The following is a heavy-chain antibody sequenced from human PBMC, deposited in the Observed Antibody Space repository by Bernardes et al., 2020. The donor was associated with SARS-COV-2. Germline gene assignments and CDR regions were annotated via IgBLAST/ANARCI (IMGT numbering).Heavy chain of an antibody. CDR2: PSGSGASP. D-gene: IGHD1-26*01. CDR1: GFAFRRSA. J-gene: IGHJ4*02. Sequence: GYSLLLSCAASGFAFRRSALSWVRQAPGPGLEWVSFPSGSGASPYYADSVKGRFTISRDNSKNTLYLQMDSLRDEDTAIYFCAKDHKWELLLEYFDSWGQGTLVTVSS. CDR3: AKDHKWELLLEYFDS. V-gene: IGHV3-23*01.